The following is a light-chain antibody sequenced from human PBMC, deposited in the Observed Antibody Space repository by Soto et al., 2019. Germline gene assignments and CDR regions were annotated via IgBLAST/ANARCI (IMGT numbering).Light chain of an antibody. CDR3: QHLSRYPLT. J-gene: IGKJ4*01. V-gene: IGKV1-9*01. CDR1: QGISNY. CDR2: SAS. Sequence: IQVSNSPASVSASKEDRVTITCRASQGISNYLAWYQQKPGKAPDLLIYSASTLQSGVPSRFSGSGSETEFSLTIRALQPEDFATYYCQHLSRYPLTFGGGTKVDIK.